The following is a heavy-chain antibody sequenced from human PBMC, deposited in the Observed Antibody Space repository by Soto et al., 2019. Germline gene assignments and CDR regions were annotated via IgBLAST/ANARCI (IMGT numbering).Heavy chain of an antibody. D-gene: IGHD6-19*01. CDR2: IRSKTNSYAT. CDR3: TRQTDAVQWLVVPTDYNFDY. V-gene: IGHV3-73*02. Sequence: EGQLVESGEGLVQPGGSLKLSCAASGFTFGGSAMHWVRQASGKGLEWVGHIRSKTNSYATAYAESVKGRFTISRDDSMNTAYLQMNSLKTEDTAVYFCTRQTDAVQWLVVPTDYNFDYWGQGTLVTVSS. CDR1: GFTFGGSA. J-gene: IGHJ4*02.